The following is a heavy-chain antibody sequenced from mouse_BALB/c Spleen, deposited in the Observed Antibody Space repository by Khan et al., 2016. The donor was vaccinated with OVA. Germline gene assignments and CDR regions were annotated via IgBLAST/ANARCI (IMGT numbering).Heavy chain of an antibody. D-gene: IGHD2-3*01. Sequence: QVRLQQSGPELVRPGVSVKISCKGSGYTFTDYAMYWVKQSHAKSLEWIGLISTYSGNTNYNQKFKGKATMTVDKSSSTAYMELARLTSEDSAIYSCARPAYDGYYDYWGQGTTLTVSS. CDR3: ARPAYDGYYDY. J-gene: IGHJ2*01. CDR2: ISTYSGNT. V-gene: IGHV1S137*01. CDR1: GYTFTDYA.